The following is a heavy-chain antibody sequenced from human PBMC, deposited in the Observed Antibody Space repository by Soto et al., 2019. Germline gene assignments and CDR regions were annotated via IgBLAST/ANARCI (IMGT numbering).Heavy chain of an antibody. CDR2: ITDTGGDV. D-gene: IGHD3-10*01. Sequence: VGSLRLSCVASGLTFGSRAMSWVRQAPGEGLQWVSTITDTGGDVKYADSVRGRFVISRDNSKKTLYLQMTSLTAEDSAMYFCARGSTDSYPGSRIFDFWGRGTLVTVSS. CDR1: GLTFGSRA. J-gene: IGHJ4*02. V-gene: IGHV3-23*01. CDR3: ARGSTDSYPGSRIFDF.